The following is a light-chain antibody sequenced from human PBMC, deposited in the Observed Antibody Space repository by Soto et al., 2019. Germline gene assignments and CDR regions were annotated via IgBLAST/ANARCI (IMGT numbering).Light chain of an antibody. Sequence: EVVLTQSTATLSLYPGDRATLSCRASQSVSIDFAWYQQKPGQAPRLLIYDASNRATGIPARFSGSGSGTDFTLTISSLEPEDFAVYYCQHRHNFGPGTKVDIK. CDR1: QSVSID. CDR3: QHRHN. V-gene: IGKV3-11*01. J-gene: IGKJ3*01. CDR2: DAS.